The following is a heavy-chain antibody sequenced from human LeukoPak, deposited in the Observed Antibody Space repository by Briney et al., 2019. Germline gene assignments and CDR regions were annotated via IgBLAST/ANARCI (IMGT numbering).Heavy chain of an antibody. V-gene: IGHV3-64D*06. CDR1: GFTFSSYG. J-gene: IGHJ4*02. CDR3: VKGPTYDY. CDR2: ITSSGGST. Sequence: PGGSLRLSCSASGFTFSSYGMSWVRQAPGKGLQYVSAITSSGGSTNYADSVKGRFTISRDNSKNTVYLQMSSLRAEDTAVYYCVKGPTYDYWGQGTLVTVSS.